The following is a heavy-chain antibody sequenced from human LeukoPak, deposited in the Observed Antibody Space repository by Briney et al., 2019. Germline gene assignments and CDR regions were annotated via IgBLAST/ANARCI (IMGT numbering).Heavy chain of an antibody. CDR1: GYTFTSYY. J-gene: IGHJ3*01. D-gene: IGHD2-2*01. CDR2: INPNSGDT. V-gene: IGHV1-2*02. CDR3: ASDVLEPARYDAFDV. Sequence: GASVKVSCKASGYTFTSYYIHWVRQAPGQGLECMGWINPNSGDTYSTQKFQGRVTMTRDTSITTAYMELSGLTSDDTAVCYCASDVLEPARYDAFDVWGQGTMVTVSS.